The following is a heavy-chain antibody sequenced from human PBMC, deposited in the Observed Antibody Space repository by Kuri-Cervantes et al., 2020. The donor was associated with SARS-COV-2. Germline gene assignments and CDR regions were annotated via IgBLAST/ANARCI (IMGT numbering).Heavy chain of an antibody. CDR2: IYFSGST. CDR1: SGSISSSGHY. J-gene: IGHJ4*02. D-gene: IGHD3-9*01. CDR3: GRQASDWHIDY. Sequence: CSVSSGSISSSGHYWGWVRQPPGKGLEWIGSIYFSGSTYYTPSLKSRVTISVDTSKNQFSLKLTSVTATDTAVYYCGRQASDWHIDYWGRGTLVTVSS. V-gene: IGHV4-39*01.